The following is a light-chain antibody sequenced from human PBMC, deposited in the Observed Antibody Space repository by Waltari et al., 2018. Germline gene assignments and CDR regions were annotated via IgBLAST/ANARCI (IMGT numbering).Light chain of an antibody. J-gene: IGLJ3*02. CDR2: DVS. Sequence: QSALTQPAPVSGSPGQSITISCTGTSGDIGNYKFVSWYQQEPGRAPKLIVYDVSQRPSGVSNRFSGSKSGNTASLTISGVQAEDEADYYCSSYTTTSSWVSSGGTKLTVL. CDR3: SSYTTTSSWV. CDR1: SGDIGNYKF. V-gene: IGLV2-14*01.